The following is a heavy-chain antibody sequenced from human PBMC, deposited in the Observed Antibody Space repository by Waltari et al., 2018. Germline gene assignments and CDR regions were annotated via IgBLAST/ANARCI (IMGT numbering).Heavy chain of an antibody. CDR1: GFTFSIYW. D-gene: IGHD2-8*01. CDR3: ATRPAAGVNADV. CDR2: IKPDGSEK. J-gene: IGHJ6*04. Sequence: EVQLVESGGDLVQPGGSLRLSCAASGFTFSIYWMTWVRQAPGKGLEWVGNIKPDGSEKYYVDSVKGRFTISRDNAKNSLYLQMNSLRAEDTAVYYCATRPAAGVNADVWGRGTTVTISS. V-gene: IGHV3-7*01.